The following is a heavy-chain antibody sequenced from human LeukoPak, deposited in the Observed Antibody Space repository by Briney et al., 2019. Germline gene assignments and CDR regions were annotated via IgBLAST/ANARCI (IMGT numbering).Heavy chain of an antibody. CDR3: ARENGLRSYFDY. J-gene: IGHJ4*02. CDR2: ITSSGSTI. V-gene: IGHV3-11*04. Sequence: PGGSLRLSCAASGFTFSDYYVSWVRQAPGKGLEWVSYITSSGSTIYYADSVKGRFTISRDNAKNSLFLHMNSLRADDTAVYYCARENGLRSYFDYWGQGALVTVSS. D-gene: IGHD4-17*01. CDR1: GFTFSDYY.